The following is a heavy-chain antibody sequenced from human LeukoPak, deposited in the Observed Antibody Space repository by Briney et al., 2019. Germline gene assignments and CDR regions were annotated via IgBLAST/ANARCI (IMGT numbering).Heavy chain of an antibody. V-gene: IGHV3-48*03. CDR2: ISGSGSTI. D-gene: IGHD5-18*01. CDR3: ARGMVKDYYYGMDV. J-gene: IGHJ6*02. Sequence: GGSLRLSCAASGFTFSSYEMKWVRQAPGKGLEWVSYISGSGSTIYYADSVKGRFTISRDNAKNSLYLQMNSLRAEGTAVYYCARGMVKDYYYGMDVWGQGTTVTVSS. CDR1: GFTFSSYE.